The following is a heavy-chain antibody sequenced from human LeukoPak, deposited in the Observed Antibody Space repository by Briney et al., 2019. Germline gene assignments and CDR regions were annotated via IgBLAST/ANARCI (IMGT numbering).Heavy chain of an antibody. V-gene: IGHV4-59*01. CDR2: IYYSGST. J-gene: IGHJ4*02. D-gene: IGHD4-17*01. CDR3: ARDRRGAQIDY. Sequence: SETLSLTCTVSGGSISSYYWSWIRQPPGKGLEWIGYIYYSGSTNYNPSLKSRVTISVDTSKNQFSLKLSSVTAADTAVYYCARDRRGAQIDYWGQGTLVTVSS. CDR1: GGSISSYY.